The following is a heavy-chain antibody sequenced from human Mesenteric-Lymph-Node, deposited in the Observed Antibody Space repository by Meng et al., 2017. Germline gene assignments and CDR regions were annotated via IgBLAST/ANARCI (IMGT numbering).Heavy chain of an antibody. CDR3: ARGRVAVAGNWFDP. V-gene: IGHV1-69*06. J-gene: IGHJ5*02. D-gene: IGHD6-19*01. CDR2: IIPIFGTA. CDR1: GYTFTSYD. Sequence: QVQLGQSGAEVKKPGASVKVSCKASGYTFTSYDINWVRQAPGQGLEWMGGIIPIFGTANYAQKFQGRVTITADKSTSTAYMELSSLRSEDTAVYYCARGRVAVAGNWFDPWGQGTLVTVSS.